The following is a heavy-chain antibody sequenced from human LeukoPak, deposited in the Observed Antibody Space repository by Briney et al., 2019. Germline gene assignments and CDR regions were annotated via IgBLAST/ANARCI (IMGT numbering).Heavy chain of an antibody. CDR1: GGTFSSYA. Sequence: ASVKVSCKASGGTFSSYAISWVRQAPGQGLEWMGGIIPISGTANYAQKFQGRVTITADESTSTAYMELSSLRSEDTAVYYCARRSSGWYYFDYWGQGTLVTVSS. V-gene: IGHV1-69*13. CDR3: ARRSSGWYYFDY. J-gene: IGHJ4*02. D-gene: IGHD6-19*01. CDR2: IIPISGTA.